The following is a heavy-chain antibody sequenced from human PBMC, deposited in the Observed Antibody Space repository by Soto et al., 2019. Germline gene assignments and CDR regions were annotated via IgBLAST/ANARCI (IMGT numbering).Heavy chain of an antibody. D-gene: IGHD3-10*01. Sequence: SVKGSCKASGGTFSSYTISWVRQAPGQGLEWMGRIIPILGIANYAQKFQGRVTITADKSTSTAYMELSSLRSEDTAVYYCARAQSSGLLWFGESQYYFDYWGQGTLVTVLL. J-gene: IGHJ4*02. CDR2: IIPILGIA. CDR1: GGTFSSYT. CDR3: ARAQSSGLLWFGESQYYFDY. V-gene: IGHV1-69*02.